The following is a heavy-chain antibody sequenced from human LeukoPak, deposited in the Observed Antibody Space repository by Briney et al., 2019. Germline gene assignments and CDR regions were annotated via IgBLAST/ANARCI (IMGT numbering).Heavy chain of an antibody. CDR3: ARDPYYYDSSGYYRD. Sequence: SVKVSCKASGGTFSSYAISWVRQAPGQGLEWMGRIIPIFGTANYAQKFQGRVTITTDESTSTAYMELSSLRSEDTAVYYRARDPYYYDSSGYYRDWGQGTLVAVSS. CDR2: IIPIFGTA. D-gene: IGHD3-22*01. J-gene: IGHJ4*02. CDR1: GGTFSSYA. V-gene: IGHV1-69*05.